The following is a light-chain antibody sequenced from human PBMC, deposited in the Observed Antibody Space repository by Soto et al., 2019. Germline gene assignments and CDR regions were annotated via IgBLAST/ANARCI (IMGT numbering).Light chain of an antibody. V-gene: IGLV2-14*01. CDR3: SSQTGSATVL. CDR1: SSDVGAYNF. CDR2: EVS. Sequence: QSVLTQPASVSGCPGQSITISCTGTSSDVGAYNFVSWYQQFPGKAPKLMIYEVSNRPSGVSDRFSGSKSGNTASLIISGLQAEDEADYYCSSQTGSATVLFGGGTKVTVL. J-gene: IGLJ2*01.